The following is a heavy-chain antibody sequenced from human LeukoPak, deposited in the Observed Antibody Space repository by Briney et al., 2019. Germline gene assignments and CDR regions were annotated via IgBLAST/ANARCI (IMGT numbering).Heavy chain of an antibody. D-gene: IGHD2-15*01. Sequence: GGSLRLSCAASGFTFGSYSMNWVRQAPGKGLEWVSSISSSSSYIYYADSVKGRFTISRDNAKNSLYLQMNSLRAEDTAVYHCAKDRATKWSFDYWGQGTLGTVSS. CDR2: ISSSSSYI. J-gene: IGHJ4*02. CDR3: AKDRATKWSFDY. CDR1: GFTFGSYS. V-gene: IGHV3-21*01.